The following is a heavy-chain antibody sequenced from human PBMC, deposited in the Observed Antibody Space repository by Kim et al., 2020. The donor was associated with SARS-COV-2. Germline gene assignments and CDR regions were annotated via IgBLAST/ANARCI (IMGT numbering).Heavy chain of an antibody. CDR3: ARDRSSSVVADV. CDR2: VRTETYRATT. D-gene: IGHD2-15*01. V-gene: IGHV3-49*03. CDR1: GFTFGDYA. Sequence: GGSLRLSWSASGFTFGDYALTWYRQAPGQRLEWVGFVRTETYRATTRYAASVEGRFTISRDDSNSIAYLQMDSLKIEDTAVYYCARDRSSSVVADVWGQGTTVTVSS. J-gene: IGHJ6*02.